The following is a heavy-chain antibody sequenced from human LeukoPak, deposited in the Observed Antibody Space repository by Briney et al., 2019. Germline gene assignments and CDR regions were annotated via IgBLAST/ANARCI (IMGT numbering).Heavy chain of an antibody. Sequence: PPETLSLTCTVSGGSISSYYWSWIRQPPGKGLEWIGYIYYSGSTNYNPSLKSRVTISVDTSKNQFSLKLSSVTAADTAVYYCVRRVQIAVAGDYFDYWGQGTLVTVSS. CDR1: GGSISSYY. D-gene: IGHD6-19*01. J-gene: IGHJ4*02. CDR3: VRRVQIAVAGDYFDY. CDR2: IYYSGST. V-gene: IGHV4-59*08.